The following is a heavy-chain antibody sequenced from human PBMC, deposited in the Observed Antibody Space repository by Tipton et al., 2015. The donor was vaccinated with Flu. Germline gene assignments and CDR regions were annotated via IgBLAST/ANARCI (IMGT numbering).Heavy chain of an antibody. J-gene: IGHJ3*02. CDR1: GYTFIAHY. D-gene: IGHD5-24*01. CDR2: INPNDNGT. CDR3: ARDGAGYNGAFDM. V-gene: IGHV1-2*02. Sequence: QVQLVQSGAELKKPGASVKVSCKGSGYTFIAHYIHWVRQVPGQGLEWMGWINPNDNGTRYPQKFQGRVTMTRDTSISTVYMELSRLSSDDTAVYYCARDGAGYNGAFDMWGQGTMVTVSS.